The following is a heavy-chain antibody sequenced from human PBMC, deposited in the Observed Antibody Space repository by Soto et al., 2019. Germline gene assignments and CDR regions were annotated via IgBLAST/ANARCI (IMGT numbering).Heavy chain of an antibody. CDR1: GYTFTSYY. Sequence: GASVKVSCKASGYTFTSYYMHWVRQAPGQGLEWMGIINPSGGSTSYAQKFQGRVTITADKSTSTAYMELSSLRSEDTAVYYCARGDGYMSAFDIWGQGTMVTVSS. CDR2: INPSGGST. CDR3: ARGDGYMSAFDI. D-gene: IGHD5-12*01. J-gene: IGHJ3*02. V-gene: IGHV1-46*01.